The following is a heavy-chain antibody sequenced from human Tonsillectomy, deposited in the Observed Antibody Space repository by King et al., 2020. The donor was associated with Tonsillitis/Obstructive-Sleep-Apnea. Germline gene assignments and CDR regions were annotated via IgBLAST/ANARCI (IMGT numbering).Heavy chain of an antibody. V-gene: IGHV4-34*01. Sequence: VQLQQWGAGLLKPSEPLSLTCAVYVGSFSGYYWSWIRQPPGKGLGWIGEINHSGSTNYNPSLKSRVTISVDTSKNQFSLKLSSVTAADTAVYYCARPSRYCSGGSCYYRNYYMDVWGKGTTVTVSS. CDR2: INHSGST. CDR1: VGSFSGYY. D-gene: IGHD2-15*01. CDR3: ARPSRYCSGGSCYYRNYYMDV. J-gene: IGHJ6*03.